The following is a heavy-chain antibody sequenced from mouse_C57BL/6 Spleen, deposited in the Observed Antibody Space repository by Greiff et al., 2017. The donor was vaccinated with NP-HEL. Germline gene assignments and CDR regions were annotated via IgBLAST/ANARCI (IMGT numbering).Heavy chain of an antibody. CDR2: IRNKANGYTT. J-gene: IGHJ2*01. CDR1: GFTFTDYY. V-gene: IGHV7-3*01. Sequence: EVMLVESGGGLVQPGGSLSLSCAASGFTFTDYYMSWVRQPPGKALEWLGFIRNKANGYTTEYSASVKGRFTISSDHSQSIVYPQMNALSAEDRATYCCASLYDSSYYFGDWGQGTTLTVSS. D-gene: IGHD1-1*01. CDR3: ASLYDSSYYFGD.